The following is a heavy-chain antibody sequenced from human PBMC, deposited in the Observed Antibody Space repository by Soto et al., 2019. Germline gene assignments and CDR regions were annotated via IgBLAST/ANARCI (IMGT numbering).Heavy chain of an antibody. J-gene: IGHJ4*02. CDR1: GYFMTNGNY. Sequence: PSETLSLTFAVSGYFMTNGNYWCWMRQSPGKGLEWIGSIYYTGRTYYNPSLKSRVTMSVDTSNNQFSLKPTSVTAADTAVYYPARDRAEVASTFGYWGPGTLVTVSS. CDR3: ARDRAEVASTFGY. D-gene: IGHD1-1*01. CDR2: IYYTGRT. V-gene: IGHV4-38-2*02.